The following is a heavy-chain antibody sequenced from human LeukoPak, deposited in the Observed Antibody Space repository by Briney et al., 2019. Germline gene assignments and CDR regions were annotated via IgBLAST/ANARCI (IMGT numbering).Heavy chain of an antibody. J-gene: IGHJ5*02. Sequence: SVKVSCKASGGTFSSYAISWVRQAPGQGLEWMGGIIPIFGTANYAQKFQGRVTITTDESTSTAYMELSSLRAEDTAVYYCAGYDSSGYYGFDPWGQGTLVTVSS. CDR2: IIPIFGTA. CDR1: GGTFSSYA. V-gene: IGHV1-69*05. CDR3: AGYDSSGYYGFDP. D-gene: IGHD3-22*01.